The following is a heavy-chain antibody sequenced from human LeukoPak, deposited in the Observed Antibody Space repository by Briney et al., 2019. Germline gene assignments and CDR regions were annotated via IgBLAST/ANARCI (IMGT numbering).Heavy chain of an antibody. CDR3: ARDRDSSGYYVPEDAFDI. CDR2: IYCRGST. J-gene: IGHJ3*02. V-gene: IGHV4-39*07. CDR1: GGSISSSSYY. Sequence: SETLSLTCTVSGGSISSSSYYWGWLRQPPGRGLEWIGSIYCRGSTYYSPSLKSRVTISVDTSKNQFSLKLSSVTAADTAVYYCARDRDSSGYYVPEDAFDIWGQGTMVTVSS. D-gene: IGHD3-22*01.